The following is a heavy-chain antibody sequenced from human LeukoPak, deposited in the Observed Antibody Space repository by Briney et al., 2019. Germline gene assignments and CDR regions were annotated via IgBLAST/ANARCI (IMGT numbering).Heavy chain of an antibody. Sequence: GASVKVSCKASGYTFTGYYMHWVRQAPGQGLEWMGWINPNSGGTNYAQKFQGRVTMTRDTSISTAYMELSRLRSDDTAVYYCARVGIVATMDDAFDIWGQGTMVTVSS. CDR2: INPNSGGT. CDR1: GYTFTGYY. J-gene: IGHJ3*02. V-gene: IGHV1-2*02. D-gene: IGHD5-12*01. CDR3: ARVGIVATMDDAFDI.